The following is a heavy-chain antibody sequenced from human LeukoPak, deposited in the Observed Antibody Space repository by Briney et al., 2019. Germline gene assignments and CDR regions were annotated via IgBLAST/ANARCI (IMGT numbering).Heavy chain of an antibody. CDR2: IYHSGTT. CDR1: GYSISSGYY. Sequence: SETLSLTCAVSGYSISSGYYWGWVRQPPGKGLEWIGSIYHSGTTYYTPSLKSRVTISVDTSKNQFSLKVTSVTAADTAVYYCARRTGSGSCYVDFWGQGTVVTVSS. CDR3: ARRTGSGSCYVDF. V-gene: IGHV4-38-2*01. D-gene: IGHD3-10*01. J-gene: IGHJ4*02.